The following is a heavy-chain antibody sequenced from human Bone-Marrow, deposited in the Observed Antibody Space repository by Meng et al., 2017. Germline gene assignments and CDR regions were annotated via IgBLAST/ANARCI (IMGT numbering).Heavy chain of an antibody. CDR3: ARVVAAAGAPFWFDY. D-gene: IGHD6-13*01. Sequence: GESLKISCAASGFTFSTFWMTWVRQAPGKGLEWVGRTRNKANSYTTEYAASVKGRFTISRDDSKNSLYLQMNSLKTEDTAVYYCARVVAAAGAPFWFDYWGQGTLVTVSS. J-gene: IGHJ4*02. V-gene: IGHV3-72*01. CDR1: GFTFSTFW. CDR2: TRNKANSYTT.